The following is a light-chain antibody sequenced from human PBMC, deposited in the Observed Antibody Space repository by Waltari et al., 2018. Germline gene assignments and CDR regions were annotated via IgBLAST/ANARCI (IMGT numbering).Light chain of an antibody. CDR2: GAS. J-gene: IGKJ2*01. Sequence: VLTQYPGTLSLSPGERATLSCRASQRLTKNYLAWYQQKPGQAPRLLIYGASSRAAGIPDRFSGSGSGTDFTLTISRLEPEDFAVYYCQQYGSSIMYTFGQGTKLEIK. CDR1: QRLTKNY. V-gene: IGKV3-20*01. CDR3: QQYGSSIMYT.